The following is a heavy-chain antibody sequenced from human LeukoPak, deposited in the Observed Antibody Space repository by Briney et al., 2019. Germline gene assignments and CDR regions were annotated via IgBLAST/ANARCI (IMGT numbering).Heavy chain of an antibody. V-gene: IGHV1-2*02. Sequence: ASVKVSCKASGYTFTGYYMHWVRQGPGQGLEWMGWINPNSGGTNYAQKFQGRVTMTRDTSISTAYMELSRLRSDDTAVYYCARGNYYDTSGYGNYNWFVPWGQGTLVTVSS. CDR3: ARGNYYDTSGYGNYNWFVP. CDR2: INPNSGGT. CDR1: GYTFTGYY. J-gene: IGHJ5*02. D-gene: IGHD3-22*01.